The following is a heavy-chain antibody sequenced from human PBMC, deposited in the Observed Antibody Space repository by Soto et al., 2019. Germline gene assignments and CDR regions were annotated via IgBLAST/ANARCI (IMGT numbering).Heavy chain of an antibody. V-gene: IGHV1-18*01. CDR3: ARASIAAAGLYYFDY. Sequence: ASVKVSCKASGYTFTSYGISWVRQAPGQGLEWMGWISAYNGNTNYARKLQGRVTMTTDTSTSTAYMELRSLRSDDTAVYYCARASIAAAGLYYFDYWGQGTLVTVSS. CDR2: ISAYNGNT. D-gene: IGHD6-13*01. J-gene: IGHJ4*02. CDR1: GYTFTSYG.